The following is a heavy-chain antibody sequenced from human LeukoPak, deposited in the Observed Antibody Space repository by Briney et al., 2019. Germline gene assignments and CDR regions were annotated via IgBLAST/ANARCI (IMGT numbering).Heavy chain of an antibody. CDR1: GFTFSSYS. V-gene: IGHV3-48*01. J-gene: IGHJ3*02. Sequence: PGGSLRLSCAASGFTFSSYSMNWVRQAPGKGLEWVSYISGSTISIYYADSVKGRFTISRDNAKNSLYLQMNSLRAEDTAVYYCARDEAYAFDIWGQGTKVTVSA. CDR2: ISGSTISI. CDR3: ARDEAYAFDI.